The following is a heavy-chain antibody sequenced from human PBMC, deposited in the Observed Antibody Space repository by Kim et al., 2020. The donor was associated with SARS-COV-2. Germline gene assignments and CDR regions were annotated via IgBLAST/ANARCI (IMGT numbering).Heavy chain of an antibody. V-gene: IGHV4-39*01. CDR2: IYYRGST. J-gene: IGHJ4*02. CDR3: ARSSYGDYIGY. D-gene: IGHD4-17*01. Sequence: SETLSLTCTVSGGSISSSSYYWGWIRQPPGKGLEWIGRIYYRGSTYYNPSLKRRVTISVDTSKNQFSLKLSSVTAADTAVYYCARSSYGDYIGYWGQGTLVTVSS. CDR1: GGSISSSSYY.